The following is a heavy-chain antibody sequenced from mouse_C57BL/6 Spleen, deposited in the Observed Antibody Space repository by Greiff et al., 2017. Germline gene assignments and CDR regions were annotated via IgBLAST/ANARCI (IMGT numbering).Heavy chain of an antibody. V-gene: IGHV1-26*01. CDR2: INPNNGGT. CDR1: GYTFTDYY. CDR3: ARWLRNAMDY. Sequence: VQLQQSGPELVKPGASVKISCKASGYTFTDYYMNWVKQSHGKSLEWIGDINPNNGGTSYNQKFKGKATLTVDKSSSTAYMEFRSLTSEDSAVXYCARWLRNAMDYWGQGTSVTVSS. D-gene: IGHD2-2*01. J-gene: IGHJ4*01.